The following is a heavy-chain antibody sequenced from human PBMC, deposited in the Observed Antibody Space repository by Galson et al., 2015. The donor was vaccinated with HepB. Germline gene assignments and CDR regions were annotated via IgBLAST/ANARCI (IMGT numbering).Heavy chain of an antibody. V-gene: IGHV2-70*11. Sequence: PALVKPTQTLTLTCTFSGFSLSTSGMCVSWIRQPPGKALEWLARIDWDDDKYYSTSLKTRLTISKDTSKNQVVLTMTNMDPVDTATYYCARMGSSCRDFDYWGQGTLVTVSS. CDR3: ARMGSSCRDFDY. J-gene: IGHJ4*02. CDR2: IDWDDDK. CDR1: GFSLSTSGMC. D-gene: IGHD6-13*01.